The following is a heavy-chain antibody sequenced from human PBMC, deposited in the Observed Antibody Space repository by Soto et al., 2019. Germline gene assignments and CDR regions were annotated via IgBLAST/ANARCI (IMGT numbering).Heavy chain of an antibody. V-gene: IGHV3-9*01. CDR3: AKAFLLYGSGTIEY. D-gene: IGHD3-10*01. J-gene: IGHJ4*02. CDR1: GFTFDDYA. CDR2: ISWNSGSI. Sequence: EVQLVESGGGLVQPGRSLRLSCAASGFTFDDYAMHWVRQAPGKGLEWVSGISWNSGSIGYADSVKGRFTISRDNAKNSLYLQMNSLRAEDTALYYCAKAFLLYGSGTIEYWGQGTLVTVSS.